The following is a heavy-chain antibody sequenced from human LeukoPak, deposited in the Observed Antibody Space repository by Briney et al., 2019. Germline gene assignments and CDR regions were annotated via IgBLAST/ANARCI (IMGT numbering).Heavy chain of an antibody. J-gene: IGHJ4*02. CDR3: AVWYVDY. CDR1: GFTFSSYW. V-gene: IGHV3-7*01. CDR2: TKGDGSET. Sequence: GGSLRLSCAASGFTFSSYWMTWVRQAPGKGLEWVADTKGDGSETSYVDSVKGRFTISRDNAENSLYLQMNSLRAEDTALYYCAVWYVDYWGQGTLVTVSS.